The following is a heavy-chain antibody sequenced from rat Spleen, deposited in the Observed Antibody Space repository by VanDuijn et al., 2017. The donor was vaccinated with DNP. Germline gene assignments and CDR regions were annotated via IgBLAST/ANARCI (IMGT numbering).Heavy chain of an antibody. V-gene: IGHV5-17*01. CDR1: GFIFSDYA. CDR2: ISDDGSRT. J-gene: IGHJ2*01. CDR3: ARHEDTRGGLFDY. Sequence: EVQLVESGGGLVQPGRPLKLSCTVSGFIFSDYAMAWVRQAPKKGLDWVAIISDDGSRTYYRDSVKGRFTISRDNAKTSLYLQMDSLRSEDTATYYCARHEDTRGGLFDYWGQGVMVTVSS. D-gene: IGHD1-7*01.